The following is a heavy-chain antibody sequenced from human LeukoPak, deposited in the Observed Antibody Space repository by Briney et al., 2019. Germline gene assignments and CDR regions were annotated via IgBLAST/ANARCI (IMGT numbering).Heavy chain of an antibody. V-gene: IGHV3-30*02. J-gene: IGHJ6*03. CDR2: IRYDGSNK. Sequence: PGGSLRLSCTASGFTFSSYGMHWVRQAPGKGLEWVAFIRYDGSNKYYADSVKGRFTISRDNSKNTLYLQMNSLRAEDTAVYYCAKLGEATGYYYYYYYMDVWGKGTTVTISS. CDR1: GFTFSSYG. CDR3: AKLGEATGYYYYYYYMDV. D-gene: IGHD3-10*01.